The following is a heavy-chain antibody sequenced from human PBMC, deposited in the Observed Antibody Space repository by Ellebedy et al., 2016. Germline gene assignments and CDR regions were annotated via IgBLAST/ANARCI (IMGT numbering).Heavy chain of an antibody. CDR2: ISSSSDTI. CDR1: GFTFSSYA. V-gene: IGHV3-48*04. J-gene: IGHJ4*02. Sequence: GGSLRLXXAASGFTFSSYAMSWVRQAPGKGLEWVSYISSSSDTIYYADSVKGRFTISRDNAKNSLYLQMNSLRAEDTAVYYCAREGYLEWELPGGRYFDYWGQGTLVTVSS. D-gene: IGHD1-26*01. CDR3: AREGYLEWELPGGRYFDY.